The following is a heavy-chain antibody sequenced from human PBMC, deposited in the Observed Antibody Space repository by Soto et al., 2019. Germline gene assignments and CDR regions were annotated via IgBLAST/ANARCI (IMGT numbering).Heavy chain of an antibody. Sequence: SVKVSCKASGGTFSSYAISWVRQAPGQGLEWMGGIIPIFGTANYAQKFQGRVTITADESTSTAYMELSSLRSEDTAVYYCARVEQSRGYDFWSGYYGMDVWGQGTTVTVSS. J-gene: IGHJ6*02. CDR1: GGTFSSYA. CDR3: ARVEQSRGYDFWSGYYGMDV. V-gene: IGHV1-69*13. CDR2: IIPIFGTA. D-gene: IGHD3-3*01.